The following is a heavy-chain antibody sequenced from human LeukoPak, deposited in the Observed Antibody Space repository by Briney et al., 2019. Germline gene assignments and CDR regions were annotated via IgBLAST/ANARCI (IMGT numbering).Heavy chain of an antibody. CDR1: GGSISSSNW. V-gene: IGHV4-4*02. CDR3: ARGYSSSWTRSLDY. J-gene: IGHJ4*02. CDR2: IYHSGST. Sequence: SETLSLTCAVSGGSISSSNWWSWVRQPPEKGLEWIGEIYHSGSTNYNPSLKSRVTISVDKSKNQFSLKLSSVTAADTAVYYCARGYSSSWTRSLDYWGQGTLVTVSS. D-gene: IGHD6-13*01.